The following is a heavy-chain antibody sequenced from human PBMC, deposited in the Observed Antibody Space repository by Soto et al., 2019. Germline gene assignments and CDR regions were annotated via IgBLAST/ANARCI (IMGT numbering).Heavy chain of an antibody. Sequence: ASVKVSCKASGYTFTSYAMHWVRQAPGQRLEWMGWINAGNGNTKYSQKFQGRVTITRDTSASTAYMELSSLRSEDTAVYYCAISTIFGVDVNWFDPWGQGTLVTVSS. CDR2: INAGNGNT. V-gene: IGHV1-3*01. CDR3: AISTIFGVDVNWFDP. CDR1: GYTFTSYA. J-gene: IGHJ5*02. D-gene: IGHD3-3*01.